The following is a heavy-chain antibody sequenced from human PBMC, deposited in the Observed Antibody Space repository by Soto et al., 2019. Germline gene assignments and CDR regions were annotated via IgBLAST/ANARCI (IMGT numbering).Heavy chain of an antibody. V-gene: IGHV4-34*01. CDR1: GGSFSCYY. CDR3: ARGLAYYDFWSGTYYYYGMDV. J-gene: IGHJ6*02. CDR2: INHSGST. D-gene: IGHD3-3*01. Sequence: SETLSITCAVYGGSFSCYYWSWIRQPPGKGLEWIGEINHSGSTNYNPSLKSRVTISVDTSKNQFSLKLSSVTAADTAVYYCARGLAYYDFWSGTYYYYGMDVWGQGTTVTVYS.